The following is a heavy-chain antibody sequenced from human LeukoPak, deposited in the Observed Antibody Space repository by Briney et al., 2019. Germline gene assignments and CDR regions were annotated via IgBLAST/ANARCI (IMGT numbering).Heavy chain of an antibody. V-gene: IGHV3-30-3*01. CDR2: ISYDGSNK. D-gene: IGHD5-12*01. CDR3: ARAQGYSGYEQIDY. Sequence: GGSLRLSCAASGFTFSSYAMHWVRQAPGKGLECVAVISYDGSNKYYADSVKGRFTISRDNSKNTLYLQMNSLRAEDTAVYYCARAQGYSGYEQIDYWGQGTLVTVSS. J-gene: IGHJ4*02. CDR1: GFTFSSYA.